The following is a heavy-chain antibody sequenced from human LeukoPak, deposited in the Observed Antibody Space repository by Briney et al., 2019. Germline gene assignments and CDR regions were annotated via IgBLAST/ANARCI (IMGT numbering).Heavy chain of an antibody. CDR2: INTDGSIT. J-gene: IGHJ6*02. V-gene: IGHV3-74*01. Sequence: GGSLRLSCAASGFTFSDYWIHWVRQAPGKGLVWVSRINTDGSITNYADSVKGRFTISRDNAKNTLYLQMSSLRAEDTAVYYCAREIRETVVTRHYYYGIDVWGQGTTVTVSS. CDR1: GFTFSDYW. D-gene: IGHD2-15*01. CDR3: AREIRETVVTRHYYYGIDV.